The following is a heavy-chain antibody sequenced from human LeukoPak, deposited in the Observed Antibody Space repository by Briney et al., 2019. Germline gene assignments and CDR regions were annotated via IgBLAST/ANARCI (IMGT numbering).Heavy chain of an antibody. D-gene: IGHD7-27*01. V-gene: IGHV3-48*03. J-gene: IGHJ6*03. CDR2: ISSSGSTI. CDR3: ARDAQPGIEYYYMDV. Sequence: GGSLRLSCAASGFTFSSYEMNWVRQAPGKGLEWVSYISSSGSTIYYADSVKGRFTISRDNAKNSLYLQMNSLRAEDTAVYYCARDAQPGIEYYYMDVWGKGTTVTVSS. CDR1: GFTFSSYE.